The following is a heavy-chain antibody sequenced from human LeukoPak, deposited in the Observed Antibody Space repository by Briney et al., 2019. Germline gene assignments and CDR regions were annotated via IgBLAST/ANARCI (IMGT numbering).Heavy chain of an antibody. CDR3: ARHRKYYYDSSGYFNY. CDR1: GGSFSGYY. J-gene: IGHJ4*02. Sequence: SETLSLTCAVYGGSFSGYYWSWLRQPPGKGLEGIGEINHSGSTNYNPSLKSRVTISVDTSKNQFSLKLSSVTAADTAVYYCARHRKYYYDSSGYFNYWGQGTLVTVSS. D-gene: IGHD3-22*01. CDR2: INHSGST. V-gene: IGHV4-34*01.